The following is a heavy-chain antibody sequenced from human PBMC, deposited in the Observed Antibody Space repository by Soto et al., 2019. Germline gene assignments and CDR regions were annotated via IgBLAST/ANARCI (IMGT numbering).Heavy chain of an antibody. CDR3: AGDSYYDFWSGTVGYGMDV. CDR2: IKQDGSEK. D-gene: IGHD3-3*01. J-gene: IGHJ6*02. V-gene: IGHV3-7*03. CDR1: GFIFSSYW. Sequence: EVQLVESGGGLVHPGGSLRLSCAASGFIFSSYWMSWVRQAPGKGLEWVANIKQDGSEKYYVDSVKGRFTISRDNAKNSLYWQRNSLRAEDTAVYYCAGDSYYDFWSGTVGYGMDVWGQGTTVTVSS.